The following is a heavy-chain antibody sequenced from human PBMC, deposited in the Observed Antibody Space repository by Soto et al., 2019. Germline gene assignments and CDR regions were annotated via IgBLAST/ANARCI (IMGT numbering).Heavy chain of an antibody. V-gene: IGHV4-59*01. CDR3: ARGRGGWFINQLLNAFDI. CDR2: IYYSGST. Sequence: QVQLQESGPGLVKPSETLSLTCTVSGGSISSYYWSWIRQPPGKGLEWSGYIYYSGSTNYNPSLKSRVTISVDTSKNQFSLKLSSVTAADTAVYYCARGRGGWFINQLLNAFDIWGQGTMVTVSS. CDR1: GGSISSYY. J-gene: IGHJ3*02. D-gene: IGHD2-2*01.